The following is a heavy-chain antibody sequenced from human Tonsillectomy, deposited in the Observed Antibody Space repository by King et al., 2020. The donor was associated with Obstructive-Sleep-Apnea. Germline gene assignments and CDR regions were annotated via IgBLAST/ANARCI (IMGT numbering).Heavy chain of an antibody. CDR1: GFTFSSYS. D-gene: IGHD4/OR15-4a*01. Sequence: VQLVESGGGLVQPGGSLRLSCAASGFTFSSYSMNWVRQAPGKGLEWVSYISSSSSTKYYADSVKGRFTISRDNGKNSLYLQMNSLRAEDTAVYYCARDRGAYFANYYYYGLDVWGQGTTVTVSS. CDR3: ARDRGAYFANYYYYGLDV. J-gene: IGHJ6*02. V-gene: IGHV3-48*01. CDR2: ISSSSSTK.